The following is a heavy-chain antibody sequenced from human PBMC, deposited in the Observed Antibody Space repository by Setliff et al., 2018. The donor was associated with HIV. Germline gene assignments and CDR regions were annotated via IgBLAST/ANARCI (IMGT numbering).Heavy chain of an antibody. D-gene: IGHD3-22*01. Sequence: GASVKVSCKASGYTFTGYYMHWVRQAPGQGLEWMGWINPNSGGTNYAQKFQGRVTMTRDTSISTAYMELSRLRSDDTAVYYCAMAYYYDSSGYRNDAFDIWGQGTMVTVS. V-gene: IGHV1-2*02. J-gene: IGHJ3*02. CDR3: AMAYYYDSSGYRNDAFDI. CDR2: INPNSGGT. CDR1: GYTFTGYY.